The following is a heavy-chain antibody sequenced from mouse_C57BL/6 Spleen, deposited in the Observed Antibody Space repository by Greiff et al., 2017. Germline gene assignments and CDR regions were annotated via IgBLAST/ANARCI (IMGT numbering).Heavy chain of an antibody. CDR1: GYSITSCYF. CDR2: ISYDGST. J-gene: IGHJ1*03. Sequence: EVKLVESGPGLVKPSQSLSLTCSVTGYSITSCYFWTWIRQFPGNLLGLMGYISYDGSTNYNSSLKNRITITRDTSKNQYFLKLNSVTTEDTATYYCARNDGSSRDFGGWGTGATVTDSS. D-gene: IGHD1-1*01. V-gene: IGHV3-6*01. CDR3: ARNDGSSRDFGG.